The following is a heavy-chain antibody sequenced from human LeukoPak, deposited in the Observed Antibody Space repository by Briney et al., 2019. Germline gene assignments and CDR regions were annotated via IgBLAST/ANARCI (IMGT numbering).Heavy chain of an antibody. CDR3: ARGLWFGELAK. CDR1: GFTFSSYE. J-gene: IGHJ4*02. V-gene: IGHV3-48*03. Sequence: GGSLRLSCAASGFTFSSYEMNWVRQAPGKGLEWVSYISSSGSTIYYADSVKGRFTISRDNAKNSLYLHMNGLRAEDTAVYYCARGLWFGELAKWGQGTLVAVSS. CDR2: ISSSGSTI. D-gene: IGHD3-10*01.